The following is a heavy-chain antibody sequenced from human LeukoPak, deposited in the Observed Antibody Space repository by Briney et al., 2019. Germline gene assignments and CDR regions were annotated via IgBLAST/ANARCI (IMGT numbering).Heavy chain of an antibody. CDR2: ISGSGGST. D-gene: IGHD5-18*01. CDR3: AKGRQGGYRSY. CDR1: GFTFSSYA. Sequence: PGGSLRLSCAASGFTFSSYAMNWVRQAPGKGLEWVSAISGSGGSTYYADSVKGRFTISRDNSKNPLYLQMNSLRVEDTAVYYCAKGRQGGYRSYWGQGTLVTVSS. V-gene: IGHV3-23*01. J-gene: IGHJ4*02.